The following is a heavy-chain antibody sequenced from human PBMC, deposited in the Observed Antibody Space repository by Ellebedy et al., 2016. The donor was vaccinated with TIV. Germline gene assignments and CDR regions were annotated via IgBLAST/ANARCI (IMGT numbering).Heavy chain of an antibody. CDR1: GGSISSSNW. Sequence: MPSETLSLTCAVSGGSISSSNWWSWVRQPPGKGLEWIGEIYHSGSTNYNPSLKSRVTISVDKSKNQFSLKLSSVTAADTAVYYCARQGDISPEHWYFDLWGRGTLVTVSS. D-gene: IGHD1-14*01. CDR2: IYHSGST. V-gene: IGHV4-4*02. CDR3: ARQGDISPEHWYFDL. J-gene: IGHJ2*01.